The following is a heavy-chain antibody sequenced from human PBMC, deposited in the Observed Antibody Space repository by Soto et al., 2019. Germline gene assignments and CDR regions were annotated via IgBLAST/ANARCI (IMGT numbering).Heavy chain of an antibody. CDR3: AKDRKPRNPSGYDYYYGMDV. D-gene: IGHD5-12*01. Sequence: QVQLVESGGGVVQPGRSLRLSCAASGFTFSSYGMHWVRQAPGKGLEWVAVISYDGSNKYYADSVKGRFTISRDNSKNPLYLQKNRLRAEDTALYYCAKDRKPRNPSGYDYYYGMDVWGQGTTVTVSS. CDR2: ISYDGSNK. J-gene: IGHJ6*02. CDR1: GFTFSSYG. V-gene: IGHV3-30*18.